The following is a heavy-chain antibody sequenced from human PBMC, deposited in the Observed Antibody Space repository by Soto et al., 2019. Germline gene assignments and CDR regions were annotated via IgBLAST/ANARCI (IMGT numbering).Heavy chain of an antibody. CDR1: GYTFTSYA. Sequence: ASVKVSCKTSGYTFTSYAIHWVRQAPGQRPEWMGWINAGNGNTKYSHKFQGRVTLSRDTSAGTAYMELGSLRSEDTGVYYCARDFGLSSIWYSAFDIWGQGTMVTVSS. J-gene: IGHJ3*02. CDR3: ARDFGLSSIWYSAFDI. V-gene: IGHV1-3*01. D-gene: IGHD6-13*01. CDR2: INAGNGNT.